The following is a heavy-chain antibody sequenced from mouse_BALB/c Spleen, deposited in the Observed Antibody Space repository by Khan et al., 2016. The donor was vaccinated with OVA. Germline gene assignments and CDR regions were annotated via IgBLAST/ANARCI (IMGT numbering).Heavy chain of an antibody. J-gene: IGHJ4*01. CDR1: GYTFPDYT. CDR3: ARDAGGY. CDR2: INPKNGGT. Sequence: VQLQQSGPELVKPGASVKISCKTSGYTFPDYTVHWVKQSLGKSLDWIGVINPKNGGTAYNQKFKGKATLAVDKSSSTAYMEFRNLTSEDSAVYYCARDAGGYWGQGTSVTVAS. V-gene: IGHV1-18*01.